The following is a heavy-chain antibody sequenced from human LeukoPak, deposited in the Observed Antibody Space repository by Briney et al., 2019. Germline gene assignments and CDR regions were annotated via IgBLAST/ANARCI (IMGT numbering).Heavy chain of an antibody. D-gene: IGHD4-17*01. CDR1: GFTFSSYG. Sequence: PGRSLRLXCAASGFTFSSYGMHWVRQAPGKGLEWVAVIWYDGSNKYYADSVKGRFTISRDNSKNTLYLQMNSLRTEDTAVYYCAKAPTVTTVYFQHWGQGTLVTVSS. J-gene: IGHJ1*01. CDR3: AKAPTVTTVYFQH. V-gene: IGHV3-33*06. CDR2: IWYDGSNK.